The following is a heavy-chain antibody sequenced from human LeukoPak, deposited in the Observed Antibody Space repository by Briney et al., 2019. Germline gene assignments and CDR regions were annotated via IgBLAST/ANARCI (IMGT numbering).Heavy chain of an antibody. CDR1: GGSFSGYY. CDR3: AGGRLARGIVVVPAAPDRYFDWLPFDY. Sequence: KPSETLSLTCAVYGGSFSGYYWSWIRQPPGKWLEWIGEINHSGSTNYNPSLKSRVTISVDTSKNQFSLKLSSVTAADTAVYYCAGGRLARGIVVVPAAPDRYFDWLPFDYWGQGTLVTVSS. D-gene: IGHD2-2*01. CDR2: INHSGST. V-gene: IGHV4-34*01. J-gene: IGHJ4*02.